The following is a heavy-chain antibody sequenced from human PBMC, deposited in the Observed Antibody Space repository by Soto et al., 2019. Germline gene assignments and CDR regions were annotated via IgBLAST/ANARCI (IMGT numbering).Heavy chain of an antibody. D-gene: IGHD6-13*01. J-gene: IGHJ3*02. CDR2: NFPGDSDT. CDR1: GYNFANYW. Sequence: PGESLKISWKGSGYNFANYWLGWVRQMPGKGLEWMGMNFPGDSDTKNSPSLQGQITISVDKSDSSAYLQWRSLKASDTAMYYCAAGYTTGPDAFDIWGQGTMVTVSS. V-gene: IGHV5-51*01. CDR3: AAGYTTGPDAFDI.